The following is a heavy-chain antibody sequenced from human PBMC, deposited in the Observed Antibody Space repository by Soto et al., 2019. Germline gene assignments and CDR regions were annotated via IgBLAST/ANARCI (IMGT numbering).Heavy chain of an antibody. CDR2: IYDSGAT. CDR3: ARVSSSSRNWLDP. J-gene: IGHJ5*02. V-gene: IGHV4-4*02. Sequence: SETLSLTCAVSGVSGSSDNWWSWVRQPPGKGLEWIGEIYDSGATNYSPSLKGRVTISVDWSKNQFSLKVTSVTAADTAVYYCARVSSSSRNWLDPWGQGTLVTVYS. D-gene: IGHD6-6*01. CDR1: GVSGSSDNW.